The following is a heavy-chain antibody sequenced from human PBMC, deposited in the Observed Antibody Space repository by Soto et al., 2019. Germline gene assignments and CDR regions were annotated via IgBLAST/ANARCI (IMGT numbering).Heavy chain of an antibody. J-gene: IGHJ4*02. CDR1: GFTVSSNY. CDR3: ATLAVRFPDLDY. D-gene: IGHD3-3*01. CDR2: IYSGGST. V-gene: IGHV3-66*01. Sequence: GGSLRLSCAASGFTVSSNYMSWVRQAPGKGLEWVSVIYSGGSTYYADSVKGRFTISRDNSKNTLYLQMNSLGAEDTAVYYCATLAVRFPDLDYWGQGTLVTVSS.